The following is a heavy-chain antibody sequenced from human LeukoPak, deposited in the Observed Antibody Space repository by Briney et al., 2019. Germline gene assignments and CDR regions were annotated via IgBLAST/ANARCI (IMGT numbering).Heavy chain of an antibody. CDR1: GGTFISYA. CDR2: IIPIFGTA. J-gene: IGHJ4*02. Sequence: SVKVSCKASGGTFISYAISWVRQAPGQGLEWMGGIIPIFGTANYAQKFQGRVTITTDESTSTAYMELSSLRSEDTAVYYCARGRRDGYNMGNDYFDYWGQGTLVTVSS. D-gene: IGHD5-24*01. CDR3: ARGRRDGYNMGNDYFDY. V-gene: IGHV1-69*05.